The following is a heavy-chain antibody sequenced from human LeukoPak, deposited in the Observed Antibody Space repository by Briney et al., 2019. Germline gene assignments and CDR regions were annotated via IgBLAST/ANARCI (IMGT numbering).Heavy chain of an antibody. CDR1: GFTFSSYA. Sequence: GGSLRLSCAASGFTFSSYAMDWVRQAPGKGLEWVAAISYDGTKKHYADSVKGRFTISRDNSKNTLYLQMNSLRAEDTAVYYCARDKGVGFYYYYYYMDVWGKGTTVTVSS. V-gene: IGHV3-30-3*01. CDR3: ARDKGVGFYYYYYYMDV. D-gene: IGHD3-10*01. CDR2: ISYDGTKK. J-gene: IGHJ6*03.